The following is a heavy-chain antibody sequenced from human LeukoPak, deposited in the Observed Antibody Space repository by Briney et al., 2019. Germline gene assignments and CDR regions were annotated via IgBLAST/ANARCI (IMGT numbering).Heavy chain of an antibody. CDR1: GFTFSSYG. CDR3: AKDMVSFWSGYGGMDV. J-gene: IGHJ6*02. Sequence: GGSLRLSCAASGFTFSSYGMHWVRQAPGKGLEWVAVISYDGSNKYYADSVKGRFTISRDNSKNTLYLQMNSLRAEDTAVYYCAKDMVSFWSGYGGMDVWGQGTTVTVSS. V-gene: IGHV3-30*18. D-gene: IGHD3-3*01. CDR2: ISYDGSNK.